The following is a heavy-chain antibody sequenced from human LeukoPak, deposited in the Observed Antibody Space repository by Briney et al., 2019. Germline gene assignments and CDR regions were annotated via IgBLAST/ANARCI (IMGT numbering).Heavy chain of an antibody. CDR1: GFTFDEYA. CDR2: ISWNTYDT. Sequence: GRSLRLSCAASGFTFDEYAMHWVRQPPGKGLEWVAGISWNTYDTGYADSVKGRFTISRDNAKNSLSLQMNSQRDEDMALYYCAKGVGTSYHYHMDAWGKGTTVIVSS. CDR3: AKGVGTSYHYHMDA. V-gene: IGHV3-9*03. J-gene: IGHJ6*03. D-gene: IGHD1-26*01.